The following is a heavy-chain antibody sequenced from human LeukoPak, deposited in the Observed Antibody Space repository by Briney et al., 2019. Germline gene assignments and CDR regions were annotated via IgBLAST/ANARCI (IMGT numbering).Heavy chain of an antibody. J-gene: IGHJ4*02. CDR1: GYTFTGYY. Sequence: ASVKVSCRASGYTFTGYYMHWVRQAPGQGLEWMGWINPNSGGTNYAQKFQGRVTMTRDTSISTAYMDLSRLRSDDTAVYYCARGSIVGATFDYFDYWGQGTLVTVSS. V-gene: IGHV1-2*02. CDR2: INPNSGGT. CDR3: ARGSIVGATFDYFDY. D-gene: IGHD1-26*01.